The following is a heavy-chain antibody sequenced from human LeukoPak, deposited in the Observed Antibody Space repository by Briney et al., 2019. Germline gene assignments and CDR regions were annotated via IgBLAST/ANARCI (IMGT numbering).Heavy chain of an antibody. CDR3: ARDTRGYDILTGYYSQGWFDP. CDR1: GGSISSYY. D-gene: IGHD3-9*01. V-gene: IGHV4-59*01. Sequence: SETLSLTCTVSGGSISSYYWSWIRQPPGKGLEWIGYIYYSGSTNYNPSLKSRVTISVDTSKIQFSLKLSSVTAADTAVYYCARDTRGYDILTGYYSQGWFDPWGQGTLVTVSS. J-gene: IGHJ5*02. CDR2: IYYSGST.